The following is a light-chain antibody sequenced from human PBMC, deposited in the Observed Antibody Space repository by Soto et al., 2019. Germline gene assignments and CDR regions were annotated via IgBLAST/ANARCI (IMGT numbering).Light chain of an antibody. CDR2: RAS. CDR1: QSISTW. CDR3: QQYSTYPWT. J-gene: IGKJ1*01. Sequence: DIQMTQSPSTLSASVGDRVTITCRASQSISTWLAWSQHKPGKAPKPLIYRASSLESGVPSRFSCSGSGTQFILTISSLQPDDFATYYCQQYSTYPWTFGQGTRVEIK. V-gene: IGKV1-5*03.